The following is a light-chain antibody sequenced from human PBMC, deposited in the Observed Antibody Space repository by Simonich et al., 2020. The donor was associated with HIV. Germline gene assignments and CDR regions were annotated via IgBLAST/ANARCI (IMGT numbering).Light chain of an antibody. CDR2: GAS. V-gene: IGKV1-39*01. CDR1: QSISNY. Sequence: DIQMTQSPSSLSASVGDRVTITCRASQSISNYLNWYQQKPGKAPKLLIYGASSLQSGVPSRFSGSGSGTDFTLTISRLEPEDFAVYYCQQYGSSPRTFGQGTKVEIK. CDR3: QQYGSSPRT. J-gene: IGKJ1*01.